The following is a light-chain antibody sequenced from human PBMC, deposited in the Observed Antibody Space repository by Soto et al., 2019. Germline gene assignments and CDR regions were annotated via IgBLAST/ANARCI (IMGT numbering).Light chain of an antibody. J-gene: IGKJ4*01. CDR1: QXISSY. V-gene: IGKV1-9*01. CDR2: AAS. Sequence: IQLTQSPSSLXAXVXDXXTXTXRXSQXISSYLAWYQQKPGKAPKLLIYAASTLQSGVPSRFSGSGSGTDFTLTISSLQPEDFATYYCQQLNSYPLTFGGGTKVEIK. CDR3: QQLNSYPLT.